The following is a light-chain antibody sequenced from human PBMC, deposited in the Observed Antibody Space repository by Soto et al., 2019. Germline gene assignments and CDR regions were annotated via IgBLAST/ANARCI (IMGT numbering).Light chain of an antibody. CDR3: SSFTGASTI. CDR1: SSDVGGYNY. Sequence: ALTQPPSASCSPEQSMTISCTGTSSDVGGYNYVSWYQQHPGKAPKLVIYEVTKRPSGVPGRFSGSKSGNTASLTVSGLQAEDEADYYCSSFTGASTIFGTGTKVNVL. CDR2: EVT. J-gene: IGLJ1*01. V-gene: IGLV2-8*01.